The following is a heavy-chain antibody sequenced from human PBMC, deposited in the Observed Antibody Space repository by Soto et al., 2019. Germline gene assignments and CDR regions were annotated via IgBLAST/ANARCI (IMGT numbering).Heavy chain of an antibody. CDR2: IIPIFGTA. CDR1: GGTFSSYA. D-gene: IGHD2-2*01. J-gene: IGHJ6*02. Sequence: QVQLVQSGAEVKKPGSSVKVSCKASGGTFSSYAISWVRQAPGQGLEWMGGIIPIFGTANYAQTFQGRVTITADESTSTAYMELSSLRSEDTAVYYCARGVVPAAAPYYYYGMDVWGHGTTVTVSS. V-gene: IGHV1-69*01. CDR3: ARGVVPAAAPYYYYGMDV.